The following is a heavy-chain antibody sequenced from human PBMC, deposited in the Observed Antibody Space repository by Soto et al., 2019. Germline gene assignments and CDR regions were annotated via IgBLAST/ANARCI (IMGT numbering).Heavy chain of an antibody. CDR2: IRSKAYGGTT. CDR1: GFTFGDYT. V-gene: IGHV3-49*03. CDR3: TREGKAIAPFDN. D-gene: IGHD6-13*01. J-gene: IGHJ4*02. Sequence: SLRLSCTASGFTFGDYTMSWFRQAPGRGLEWVGFIRSKAYGGTTEYAASVKGRFTISRDDSKSIAYLQMNSLKTEDTVVYYGTREGKAIAPFDNWGQGTRVTVSS.